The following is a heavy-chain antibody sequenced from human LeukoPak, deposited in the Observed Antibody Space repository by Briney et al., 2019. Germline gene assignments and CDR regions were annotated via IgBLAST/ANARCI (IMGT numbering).Heavy chain of an antibody. J-gene: IGHJ4*02. CDR3: ARAWGYGSGSYDFDY. CDR2: IYYSGST. CDR1: GGSISSSSYY. D-gene: IGHD3-10*01. V-gene: IGHV4-61*01. Sequence: KPSETLSLTCTVSGGSISSSSYYWSWIRQPPGKGLEWIGYIYYSGSTNYNPSLKSRVTISVDTSRNQFSLKLSSVTAADTAVYYCARAWGYGSGSYDFDYWGQGTLVTVSS.